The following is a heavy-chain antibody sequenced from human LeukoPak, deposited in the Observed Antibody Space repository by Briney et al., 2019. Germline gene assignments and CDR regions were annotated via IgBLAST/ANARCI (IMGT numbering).Heavy chain of an antibody. CDR3: AGYYCSSGTCRKYLDY. CDR2: IGAGGAFT. Sequence: GGSLRLSCTASGFTFSSYAMNWVRQAPGKGLEWVSGIGAGGAFTYYADSVKGRFTIFRDNSRNTLYLQMNSLRADDTAVYYCAGYYCSSGTCRKYLDYWGQGTLVTVSS. V-gene: IGHV3-23*01. J-gene: IGHJ4*02. CDR1: GFTFSSYA. D-gene: IGHD2-15*01.